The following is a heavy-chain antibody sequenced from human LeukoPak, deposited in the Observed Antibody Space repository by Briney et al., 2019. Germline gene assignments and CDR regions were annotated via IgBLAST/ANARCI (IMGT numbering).Heavy chain of an antibody. V-gene: IGHV1-2*02. CDR2: INPNSGGT. D-gene: IGHD2-15*01. CDR1: GYTFTGYY. J-gene: IGHJ4*02. CDR3: ARGAVVVAATRGGRDDY. Sequence: ASVKVSCKASGYTFTGYYMHWVRQAPGQGLEWMGWINPNSGGTNYAQKFQGGVTTTRDTSISTAYMELSRLRSDDTAVYYCARGAVVVAATRGGRDDYWGQGTLVTASS.